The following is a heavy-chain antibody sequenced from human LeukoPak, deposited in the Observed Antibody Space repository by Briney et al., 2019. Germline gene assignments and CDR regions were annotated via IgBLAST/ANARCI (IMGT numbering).Heavy chain of an antibody. CDR1: GYTFTSYD. CDR3: ARVYCSSTSCYAVDY. J-gene: IGHJ4*02. CDR2: ISVYNGNT. D-gene: IGHD2-2*01. Sequence: ASVKVSCKASGYTFTSYDINWVRQATGQGLEWMGWISVYNGNTNYTQKFQARVTMTTDTSTTTAYMELRSLRSDDTAVYYCARVYCSSTSCYAVDYWGQGTLVTVSS. V-gene: IGHV1-18*01.